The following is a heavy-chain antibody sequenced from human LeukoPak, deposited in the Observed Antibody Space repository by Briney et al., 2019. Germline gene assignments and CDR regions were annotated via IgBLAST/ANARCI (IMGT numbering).Heavy chain of an antibody. D-gene: IGHD6-19*01. Sequence: PGRSLRLSCAASGFTFDDYAMHWVRQAPGKGPEWVSGISWNSGSIGYADSVKGRFTISRDNAKNSLYLQMNSLRAEDTALYYCAKGRDSGIAVAGTYYYYGMDVWGQGTTVTVSS. CDR2: ISWNSGSI. CDR3: AKGRDSGIAVAGTYYYYGMDV. V-gene: IGHV3-9*01. J-gene: IGHJ6*02. CDR1: GFTFDDYA.